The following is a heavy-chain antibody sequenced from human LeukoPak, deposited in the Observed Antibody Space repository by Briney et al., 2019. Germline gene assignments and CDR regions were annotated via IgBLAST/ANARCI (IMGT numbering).Heavy chain of an antibody. V-gene: IGHV1-2*02. CDR1: GYTLTGYH. CDR2: INPKSGVT. CDR3: ARSRGFYCSGGSCYSDAFDI. D-gene: IGHD2-15*01. J-gene: IGHJ3*02. Sequence: ASVKISCKASGYTLTGYHMHWVRQAPGQGLEWMGWINPKSGVTNYAQKFQGRVTMTRDTSISTAYMELSRVKSDDTALYYCARSRGFYCSGGSCYSDAFDIWGQGTMVTVSS.